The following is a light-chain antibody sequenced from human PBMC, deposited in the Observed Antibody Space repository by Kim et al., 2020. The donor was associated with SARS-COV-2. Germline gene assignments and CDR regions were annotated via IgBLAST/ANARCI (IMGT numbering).Light chain of an antibody. CDR2: CAS. CDR3: HEYGNSPWT. V-gene: IGKV3-20*01. J-gene: IGKJ1*01. Sequence: SSGDRATLSCRASQIVPKSILALYQQKPGQAPRPLIYCASSRATGIPETFIGSGSGTDFPLTINRLEPEDFAVYYCHEYGNSPWTFGRGTKVDIK. CDR1: QIVPKSI.